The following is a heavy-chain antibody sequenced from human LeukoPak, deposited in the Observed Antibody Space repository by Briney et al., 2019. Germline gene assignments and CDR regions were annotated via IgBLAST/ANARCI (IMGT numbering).Heavy chain of an antibody. J-gene: IGHJ4*02. D-gene: IGHD2-15*01. CDR1: GGTFSSYA. CDR3: ARGWESKEIVVVPGIIDY. Sequence: GASVKVSCKASGGTFSSYAISWVRQAPGQGLEWMGWINPNSGGTYYVQKFQGRVTMTRDTSISTAYMELSRLRSDDTAVFYCARGWESKEIVVVPGIIDYWGQGTLVTVSS. V-gene: IGHV1-2*02. CDR2: INPNSGGT.